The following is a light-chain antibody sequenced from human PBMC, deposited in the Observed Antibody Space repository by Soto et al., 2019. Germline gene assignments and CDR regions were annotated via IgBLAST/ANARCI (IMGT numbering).Light chain of an antibody. CDR3: QQDNNWPPYT. V-gene: IGKV3-15*01. J-gene: IGKJ2*01. CDR1: QSVSSN. Sequence: VMTQSPAILSVSPGERATLSCRASQSVSSNLAWYQQKPGQAPRLLIYGASTRATGIPARFSGSGSGTEFTLTISSLQSEDFAVYYCQQDNNWPPYTFGQGTKLEIK. CDR2: GAS.